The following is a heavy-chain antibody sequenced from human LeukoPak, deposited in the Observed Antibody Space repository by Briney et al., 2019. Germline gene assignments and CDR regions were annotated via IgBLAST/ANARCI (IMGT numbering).Heavy chain of an antibody. CDR1: GGSVSSGSYY. J-gene: IGHJ4*02. V-gene: IGHV4-61*01. CDR2: IYYSGST. CDR3: ARRPYGDYDLPGFWGPRGRNFDY. Sequence: PSETLSLTCTVSGGSVSSGSYYWSWIRQPPGKGLEWIGYIYYSGSTNYNPSLKSRVTISLDTSKNQFSLNLRSVTAADTSVYYCARRPYGDYDLPGFWGPRGRNFDYWGQGTLVTVSS. D-gene: IGHD4-17*01.